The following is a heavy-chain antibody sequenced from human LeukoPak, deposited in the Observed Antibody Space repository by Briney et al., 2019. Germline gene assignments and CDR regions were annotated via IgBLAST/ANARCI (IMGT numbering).Heavy chain of an antibody. CDR3: AKYTAMVTSTHFDY. CDR1: GFTFSSYS. V-gene: IGHV3-21*04. CDR2: ISSSSSYI. D-gene: IGHD5-18*01. J-gene: IGHJ4*02. Sequence: PGGSLRLSCAASGFTFSSYSMNWVRQAPGKGLEWVSSISSSSSYIYYADSVKGRFTISRDNSKNTLYLQMNSLRAEDTAVYYCAKYTAMVTSTHFDYWGQGTLVTVSS.